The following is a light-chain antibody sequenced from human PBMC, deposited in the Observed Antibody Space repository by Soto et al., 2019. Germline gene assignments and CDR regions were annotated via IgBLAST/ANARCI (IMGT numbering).Light chain of an antibody. CDR2: DAS. CDR1: QSVSSY. CDR3: QQRSNWPPIT. V-gene: IGKV3-11*01. Sequence: ETLLTQSPGTLSLSPGERATLSCRASQSVSSYLAWYQQKPGQAPRLLIYDASNRATGIPARFSGSGSGTDFTLTISSLEPEDFAVYYCQQRSNWPPITFGQGTRLEIK. J-gene: IGKJ5*01.